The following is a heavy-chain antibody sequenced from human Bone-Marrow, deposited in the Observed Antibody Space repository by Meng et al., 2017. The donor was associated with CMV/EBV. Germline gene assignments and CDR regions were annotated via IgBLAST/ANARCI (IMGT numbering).Heavy chain of an antibody. V-gene: IGHV3-9*03. Sequence: GGSLRLSCAASGFTFDDYAMHGVRQAPGKGLGWVSGISWNSGSIGYADSVKGRFTISRDNAKNSLYLQMMSLRAEDMALYYCAKEVVPASINDHYYGMDVWGQGTKVTVSS. CDR1: GFTFDDYA. J-gene: IGHJ6*02. D-gene: IGHD2-2*01. CDR2: ISWNSGSI. CDR3: AKEVVPASINDHYYGMDV.